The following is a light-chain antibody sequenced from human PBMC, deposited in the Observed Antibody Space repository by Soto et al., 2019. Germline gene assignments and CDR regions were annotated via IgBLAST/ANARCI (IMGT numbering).Light chain of an antibody. V-gene: IGKV3-20*01. CDR2: GAS. CDR3: QHYGSSPNT. Sequence: EIVLTQSPGTLSLSPGERATLSCRASQSVRSSFLAWYQQKPGQAPRLLIYGASSRATGIPDRVSGSGSGTDFTLTISRLEPEDFAVYYCQHYGSSPNTFGQGTKLEIK. CDR1: QSVRSSF. J-gene: IGKJ2*01.